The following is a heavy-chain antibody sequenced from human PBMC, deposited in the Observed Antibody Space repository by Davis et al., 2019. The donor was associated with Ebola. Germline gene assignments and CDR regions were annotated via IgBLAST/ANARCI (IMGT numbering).Heavy chain of an antibody. Sequence: GESLKISCRGSGYSFTAYWIAWVRQMPGKGLEWMGSIYPGDSETRYSPSFPGQVTISADESISTAYLQWSSLKASDTAMYYCTRLQYCSRTNCPHDYWGQGTLVTVSS. CDR2: IYPGDSET. CDR3: TRLQYCSRTNCPHDY. J-gene: IGHJ4*02. V-gene: IGHV5-51*01. D-gene: IGHD2-2*01. CDR1: GYSFTAYW.